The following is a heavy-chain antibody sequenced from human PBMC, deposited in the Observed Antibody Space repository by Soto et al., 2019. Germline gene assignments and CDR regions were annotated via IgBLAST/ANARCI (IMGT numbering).Heavy chain of an antibody. V-gene: IGHV4-31*03. J-gene: IGHJ4*02. CDR3: AKNMVGPGGYYWFDF. D-gene: IGHD3-22*01. CDR1: GGSISSGGYY. Sequence: SETLSLTCTVSGGSISSGGYYWSWIRQHPGKGMEWIGYIYYSGSTNYNPSLRSRVTISLATSKNGFSLQLSPVAAADTAVYYCAKNMVGPGGYYWFDFWGQGTLVTVSS. CDR2: IYYSGST.